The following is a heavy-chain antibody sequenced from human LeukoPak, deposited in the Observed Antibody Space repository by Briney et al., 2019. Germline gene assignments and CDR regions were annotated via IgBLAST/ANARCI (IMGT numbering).Heavy chain of an antibody. CDR2: INPNSGGT. CDR3: ARAAAPGTADYFDY. Sequence: ASVKVSCKASGNSFTGYYMHWVRQAPGQGLEWMGWINPNSGGTNYAQKVQGRVTMTRDTSISTAYMELSRLRSDDTAVYYCARAAAPGTADYFDYWGQGTLVTVSS. D-gene: IGHD6-13*01. J-gene: IGHJ4*02. CDR1: GNSFTGYY. V-gene: IGHV1-2*02.